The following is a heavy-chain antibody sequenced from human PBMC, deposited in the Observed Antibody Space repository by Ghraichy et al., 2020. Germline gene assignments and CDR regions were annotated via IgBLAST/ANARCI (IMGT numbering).Heavy chain of an antibody. CDR3: ARERPSPNWFDP. D-gene: IGHD1-1*01. Sequence: ASVKVSGKASGYTFTSYGISWVRQAPGQGLEWMGWISAYNGDTNYAQKLQGRVTMTTDTSTSTAYMELRSLRSDDTAVYYCARERPSPNWFDPWGQGTLVTVSS. CDR1: GYTFTSYG. V-gene: IGHV1-18*01. J-gene: IGHJ5*02. CDR2: ISAYNGDT.